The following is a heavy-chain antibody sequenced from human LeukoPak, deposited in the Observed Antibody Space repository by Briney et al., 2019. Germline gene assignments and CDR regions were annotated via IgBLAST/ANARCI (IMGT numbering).Heavy chain of an antibody. CDR1: GGSVSSGSSY. D-gene: IGHD2-2*01. J-gene: IGHJ6*02. CDR3: ARGSYCTSASCHCGVDV. CDR2: IYYSGTT. Sequence: SETLSLTCTVSGGSVSSGSSYWSWIRQPPGEGLEWIGYIYYSGTTNYNASLKSRVTISVDTSKNQFSLKLNSVTAADTAVYFCARGSYCTSASCHCGVDVWGQGTTVTVSS. V-gene: IGHV4-61*01.